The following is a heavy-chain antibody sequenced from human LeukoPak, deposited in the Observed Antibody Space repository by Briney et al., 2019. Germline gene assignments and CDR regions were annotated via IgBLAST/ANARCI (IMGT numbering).Heavy chain of an antibody. CDR1: GGSISSYY. J-gene: IGHJ5*02. Sequence: SETLSLTCTVSGGSISSYYWSWIRQPAGKGLEWIGRIYTSGSTNYNPSLKSRVTMSVDTSKNQFSLKLSSVTAAGTAVYYCARALMVRGVINWFDPWGQGTLVTVSS. CDR3: ARALMVRGVINWFDP. CDR2: IYTSGST. V-gene: IGHV4-4*07. D-gene: IGHD3-10*01.